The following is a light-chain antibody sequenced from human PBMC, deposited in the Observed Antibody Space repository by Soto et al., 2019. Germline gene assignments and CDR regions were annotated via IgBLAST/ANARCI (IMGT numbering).Light chain of an antibody. CDR2: RAS. Sequence: EIVLTQSPGTLSLSPGERATLSCRAIQSVSNNYLAWYQHKPGQSPRLLIYRASARATGVPDRFSGSGSGTEFTLTISSLQSEDFAVYYCQQYNNWPPITFGQGTRLEIK. J-gene: IGKJ5*01. CDR3: QQYNNWPPIT. CDR1: QSVSNN. V-gene: IGKV3-15*01.